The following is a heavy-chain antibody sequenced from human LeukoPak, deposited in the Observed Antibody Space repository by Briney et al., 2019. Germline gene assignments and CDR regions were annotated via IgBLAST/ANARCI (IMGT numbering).Heavy chain of an antibody. CDR3: ARVRMATVGKVDY. J-gene: IGHJ4*02. D-gene: IGHD5-24*01. CDR2: INHSGST. V-gene: IGHV4-34*01. CDR1: GGSFSGYY. Sequence: PSETLSLTCAVYGGSFSGYYWSWIRQPPGKGLEWIGEINHSGSTNYNPSLKSRVTISVDTSKNQFSLKLSSVTAADTAVYYCARVRMATVGKVDYWGQGTLVTVSS.